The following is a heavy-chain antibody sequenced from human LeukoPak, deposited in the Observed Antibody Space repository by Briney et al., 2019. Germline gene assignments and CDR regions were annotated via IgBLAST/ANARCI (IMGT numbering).Heavy chain of an antibody. CDR3: ARDVDTPSGDSHD. D-gene: IGHD3-10*01. CDR1: GFTFSSYA. V-gene: IGHV3-23*01. CDR2: IRGSGGST. J-gene: IGHJ4*02. Sequence: GGSLRLSCAASGFTFSSYAMSWVRQAPGKGLEWFSAIRGSGGSTYYAASVKRRFTTYRNNSNNTPYLQMNSMRAEDTAVYYCARDVDTPSGDSHDWGQGTLVTVSS.